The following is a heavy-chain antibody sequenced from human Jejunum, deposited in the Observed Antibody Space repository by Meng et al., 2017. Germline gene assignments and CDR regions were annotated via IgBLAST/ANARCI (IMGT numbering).Heavy chain of an antibody. CDR1: GGSISSGDYY. CDR2: IYYSGTN. V-gene: IGHV4-31*01. CDR3: ARAYCRGGRCRFDD. Sequence: QGQLQESGPGLVKPTQTLSLSCTVSGGSISSGDYYWTWIRQHPGKGLEWIGYIYYSGTNYYNPSLKSLLIISLDKSKNQFSLKLTSATAADTALYYCARAYCRGGRCRFDDWGQGALVTVSS. J-gene: IGHJ4*02. D-gene: IGHD2-15*01.